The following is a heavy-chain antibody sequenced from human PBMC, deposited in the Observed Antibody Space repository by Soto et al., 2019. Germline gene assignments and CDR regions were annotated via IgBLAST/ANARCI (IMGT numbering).Heavy chain of an antibody. J-gene: IGHJ6*02. CDR3: ARAYLGRLPRRADYYYAMDV. Sequence: EVQLVESGGGSVQPGESLRLSCAASGFSFRDYDMHWVRQRKGKGLEWVSSLGAARDPYYVGSVKGRFSVSRDNAQNSLFLQTNNLRVDDTAVYFCARAYLGRLPRRADYYYAMDVWGRGTTVTVSS. V-gene: IGHV3-13*05. D-gene: IGHD1-26*01. CDR2: LGAARDP. CDR1: GFSFRDYD.